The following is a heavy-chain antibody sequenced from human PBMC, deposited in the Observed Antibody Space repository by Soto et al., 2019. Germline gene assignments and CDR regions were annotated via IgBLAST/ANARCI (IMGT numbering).Heavy chain of an antibody. CDR1: GFTFSNYN. CDR2: ISGTSVYI. J-gene: IGHJ5*02. V-gene: IGHV3-21*01. CDR3: AREGALKPFSS. Sequence: GGSLILSCVASGFTFSNYNMNWVRQAPGKGLEWVSHISGTSVYIHYADSVKGRFTISRDNAKNSVYLQMDSLRVEDTAVYYCAREGALKPFSSWGQGALVTVS.